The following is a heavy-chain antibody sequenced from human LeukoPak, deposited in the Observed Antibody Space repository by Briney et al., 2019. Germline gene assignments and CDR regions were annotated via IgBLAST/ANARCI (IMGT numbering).Heavy chain of an antibody. Sequence: GASVKVSCKASGYTFTSYGISWVRQAPGQGLEWMGWISAYNGNTNYAQKLQGRVTMTTDTSTSTAYVELRSLRSDDTAVYYCARFRMSYYDSSGYSAFDYWGQGTLVTVSS. CDR3: ARFRMSYYDSSGYSAFDY. J-gene: IGHJ4*02. V-gene: IGHV1-18*01. CDR2: ISAYNGNT. CDR1: GYTFTSYG. D-gene: IGHD3-22*01.